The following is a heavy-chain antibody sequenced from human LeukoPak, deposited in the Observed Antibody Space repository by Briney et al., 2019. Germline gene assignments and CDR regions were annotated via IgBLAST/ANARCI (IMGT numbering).Heavy chain of an antibody. Sequence: HPGRSLRLSCAASGFTFSTYAMTWVRQAPGKGLEWVSAISGSGGSTYYADSVKGRFTISRDNSKNTLYLQMNSLRAEDTAVYYCAKDQTSWNTAMAFDYWGQGTLVTVSS. J-gene: IGHJ4*02. CDR3: AKDQTSWNTAMAFDY. CDR2: ISGSGGST. D-gene: IGHD5-18*01. CDR1: GFTFSTYA. V-gene: IGHV3-23*01.